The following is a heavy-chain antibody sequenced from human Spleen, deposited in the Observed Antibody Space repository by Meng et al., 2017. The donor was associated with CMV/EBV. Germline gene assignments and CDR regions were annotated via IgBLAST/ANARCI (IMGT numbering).Heavy chain of an antibody. CDR1: GGSINSTNW. V-gene: IGHV4-4*02. Sequence: LTCPVSGGSINSTNWWSWVRQPPGKGLEWIGEIYHSGNSNYNASLESRVTISVDKSKNQFSLKLNSVTAADTTVYYCARAGSGSEFDYWGQGTLVTVS. CDR2: IYHSGNS. J-gene: IGHJ4*02. D-gene: IGHD3-10*01. CDR3: ARAGSGSEFDY.